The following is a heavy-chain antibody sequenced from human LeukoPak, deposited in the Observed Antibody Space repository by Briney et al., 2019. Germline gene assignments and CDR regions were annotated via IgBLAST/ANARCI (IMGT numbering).Heavy chain of an antibody. D-gene: IGHD3-9*01. V-gene: IGHV5-51*01. CDR2: IYPGDSDT. CDR1: GYSFTSYW. CDR3: ARHFAKDYDIVTGPDY. J-gene: IGHJ4*02. Sequence: GESLKISCKGSGYSFTSYWIGWVRQMPGKGLEWMGIIYPGDSDTRYSPSFQGQVTISADKSISTAYLQWSSLKASDTAMYYCARHFAKDYDIVTGPDYWGQGTLVTVSS.